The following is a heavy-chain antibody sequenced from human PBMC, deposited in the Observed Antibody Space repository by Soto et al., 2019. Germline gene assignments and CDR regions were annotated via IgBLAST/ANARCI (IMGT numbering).Heavy chain of an antibody. CDR2: IIPIFGTA. D-gene: IGHD3-16*02. Sequence: QVQLVQSGAEVKKPGSSVKVSCKASGGTFSSYAISWVRQAPGQGLEWMGGIIPIFGTANYAQKFQGRVTITADESTSTPYRELRSLSAGDTAVYYCARESRDYVGGSNRTFDYGGQGTLFPVSS. V-gene: IGHV1-69*01. CDR3: ARESRDYVGGSNRTFDY. CDR1: GGTFSSYA. J-gene: IGHJ4*02.